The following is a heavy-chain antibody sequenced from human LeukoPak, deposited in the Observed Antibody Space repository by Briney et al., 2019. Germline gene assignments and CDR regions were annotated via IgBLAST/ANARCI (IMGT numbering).Heavy chain of an antibody. J-gene: IGHJ4*02. Sequence: GGSLRLSCAASGFTFSDYYMSWVRQAPGKGLEWVSYTSSSGITIYYADSVKGRFTISKDNDMNSLYLQMNRLIADETAVYYLAIDSPRGGSYVSDYWGQGPLVTVPS. CDR2: TSSSGITI. CDR1: GFTFSDYY. V-gene: IGHV3-11*01. D-gene: IGHD2-15*01. CDR3: AIDSPRGGSYVSDY.